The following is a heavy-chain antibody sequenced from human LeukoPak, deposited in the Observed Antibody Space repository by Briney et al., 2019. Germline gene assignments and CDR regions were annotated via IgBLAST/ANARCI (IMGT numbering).Heavy chain of an antibody. V-gene: IGHV3-33*01. CDR1: GFIFRNYG. Sequence: QPGGSLRLSWAASGFIFRNYGMYWVRQAPGKGLEWVAIIWYDGSDKYYADAVKGRFTISRDNSKNTLYLQMNSLRAEDTAVYYCAGAREGVGGWFNPWGQGTLVTVSS. CDR2: IWYDGSDK. CDR3: AGAREGVGGWFNP. J-gene: IGHJ5*02. D-gene: IGHD2-15*01.